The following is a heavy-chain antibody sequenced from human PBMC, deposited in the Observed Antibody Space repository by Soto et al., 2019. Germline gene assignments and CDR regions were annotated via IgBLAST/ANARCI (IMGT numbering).Heavy chain of an antibody. CDR3: AKLSDGENGFDY. CDR1: GFTFSSYG. J-gene: IGHJ4*02. D-gene: IGHD7-27*01. Sequence: GGSLRLSCAASGFTFSSYGMHWVRQAPGKGLEWVAVISYDGSNKYYADSVKGRFTISRDNSKNTLYLQMNSLRAEDTAVYYCAKLSDGENGFDYWGQGTLVTVSS. CDR2: ISYDGSNK. V-gene: IGHV3-30*18.